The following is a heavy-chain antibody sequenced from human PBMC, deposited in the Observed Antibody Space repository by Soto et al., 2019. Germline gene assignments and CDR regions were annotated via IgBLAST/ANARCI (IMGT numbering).Heavy chain of an antibody. V-gene: IGHV4-59*01. CDR1: GGSISSYY. D-gene: IGHD3-3*01. J-gene: IGHJ6*02. CDR2: IYYSGST. CDR3: ARARAIFYDFWSGYYTSEDYYYGMDV. Sequence: SETLSLTCTVSGGSISSYYWSWIRQPPGKGLEWIEYIYYSGSTNYNPSLKSRVTISVDTSKNQFSLKLSSVTAADTAVYYCARARAIFYDFWSGYYTSEDYYYGMDVWGQGTTVTVSS.